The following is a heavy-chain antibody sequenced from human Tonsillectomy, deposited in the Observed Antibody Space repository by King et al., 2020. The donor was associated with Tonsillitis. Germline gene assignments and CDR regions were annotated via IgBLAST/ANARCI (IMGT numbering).Heavy chain of an antibody. CDR3: ARDMPYYYDSSGYYSRNDAFDI. Sequence: VQLVESGGGVVQPGRSLRLSCAASGLTFSSYAMHWVRQAPGKGLEWVAVISYDGSNKYYADSVKGRFTISRDNSKNTLYLQMNSLRAEDTAVYYCARDMPYYYDSSGYYSRNDAFDIWGQGTMVTVSS. V-gene: IGHV3-30*04. D-gene: IGHD3-22*01. J-gene: IGHJ3*02. CDR1: GLTFSSYA. CDR2: ISYDGSNK.